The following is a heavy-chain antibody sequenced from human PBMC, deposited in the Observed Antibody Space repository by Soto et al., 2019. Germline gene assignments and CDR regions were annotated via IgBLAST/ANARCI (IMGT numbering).Heavy chain of an antibody. CDR2: ISGRDDST. CDR3: ARDRERDAWYEDY. CDR1: GFSFSNYA. Sequence: EVQLLESGGDLVQPGGSLRLSCVASGFSFSNYAMSWVRQVPGKGLGWVSVISGRDDSTYYADSVTGRFTISRDNSKNTLYLQMNSLRAEDTAIYYCARDRERDAWYEDYWGQGTLVTVSS. J-gene: IGHJ4*02. V-gene: IGHV3-23*01. D-gene: IGHD6-13*01.